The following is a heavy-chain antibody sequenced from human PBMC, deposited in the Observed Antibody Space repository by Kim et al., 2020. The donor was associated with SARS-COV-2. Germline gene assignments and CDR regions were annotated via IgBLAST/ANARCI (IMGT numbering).Heavy chain of an antibody. Sequence: SQKFQGRVTITRDTSASTAYMELSSLRSEDTAVYYCARGGPGYSSSWGGYWGQGTLVTVSS. V-gene: IGHV1-3*01. D-gene: IGHD6-13*01. J-gene: IGHJ4*02. CDR3: ARGGPGYSSSWGGY.